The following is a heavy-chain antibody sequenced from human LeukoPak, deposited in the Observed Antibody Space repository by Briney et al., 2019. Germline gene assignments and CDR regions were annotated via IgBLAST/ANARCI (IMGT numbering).Heavy chain of an antibody. D-gene: IGHD1-26*01. CDR1: GGSISDGTYL. V-gene: IGHV3-48*02. Sequence: ETLSLTCTVSGGSISDGTYLWAWIRQPPGKGLEWVSCISRSSTGIYYADSVRGRFTISRDNAKNSLYLQMHSLRDEDTAVYYCARAEGSKWDWGQGTLVTVSS. CDR3: ARAEGSKWD. J-gene: IGHJ4*02. CDR2: ISRSSTGI.